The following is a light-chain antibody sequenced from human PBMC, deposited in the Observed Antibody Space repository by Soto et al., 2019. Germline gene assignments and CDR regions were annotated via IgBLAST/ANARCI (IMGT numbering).Light chain of an antibody. V-gene: IGKV1-5*01. CDR2: DAS. CDR1: QSIIRW. Sequence: IQMTQSPSTLAASVGDRVTITCRASQSIIRWLAWYQQKPGEAPKLLIYDASSLESGVPSRFSGSGSGTEFTLTISSLQPDDFATYYCQQYNHYSGLTFGGGTKVDI. J-gene: IGKJ4*01. CDR3: QQYNHYSGLT.